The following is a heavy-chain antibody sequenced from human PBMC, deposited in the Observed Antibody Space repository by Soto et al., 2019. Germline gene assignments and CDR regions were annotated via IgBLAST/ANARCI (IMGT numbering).Heavy chain of an antibody. CDR3: STRAYDTNGYYRFDP. CDR2: INHSGRV. D-gene: IGHD3-22*01. J-gene: IGHJ5*01. CDR1: GGSFSGHS. Sequence: SESLSLTCAVYGGSFSGHSWTWIRQSPGKGLEWIGDINHSGRVNYSPSLKSRVTISLDTSKNQFSLTLSAVTAADTAMYYCSTRAYDTNGYYRFDPWGQGTLVTVSS. V-gene: IGHV4-34*01.